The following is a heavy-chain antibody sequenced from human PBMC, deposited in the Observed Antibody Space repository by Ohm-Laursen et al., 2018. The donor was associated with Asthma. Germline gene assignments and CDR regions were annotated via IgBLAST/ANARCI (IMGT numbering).Heavy chain of an antibody. CDR2: ISGSGGST. V-gene: IGHV3-23*01. CDR3: ASGSGIFGVVIPLGGFDY. D-gene: IGHD3-3*01. CDR1: GFTFSSYA. Sequence: SLRLSCTASGFTFSSYAMSWVRQAPGKGLEWVSAISGSGGSTYYADSVKGRFTISRDNSKNTLYLQMNSLRAEDTAVYYCASGSGIFGVVIPLGGFDYWGQGTLVTVSS. J-gene: IGHJ4*02.